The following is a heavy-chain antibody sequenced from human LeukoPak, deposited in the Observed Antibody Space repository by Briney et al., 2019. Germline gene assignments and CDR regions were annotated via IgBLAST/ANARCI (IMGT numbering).Heavy chain of an antibody. Sequence: KPSETLSLTCTVSGGSISSYYWSWIRQPPGKGLEWIGYIYYSGSTNYNPSLKSRVTISVDTSKNQFSLKLSSVTAADTAVYYCARSSSGWYKPDAFDIWGQGTMVTVSS. CDR3: ARSSSGWYKPDAFDI. D-gene: IGHD6-19*01. CDR2: IYYSGST. J-gene: IGHJ3*02. CDR1: GGSISSYY. V-gene: IGHV4-59*08.